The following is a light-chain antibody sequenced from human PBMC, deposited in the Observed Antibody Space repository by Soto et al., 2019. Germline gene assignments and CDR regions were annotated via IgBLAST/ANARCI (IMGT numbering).Light chain of an antibody. CDR3: QQYDSYSPYT. V-gene: IGKV1-5*01. CDR2: DAS. CDR1: QRISSW. J-gene: IGKJ2*01. Sequence: DIQMSQSPSTLSASVGDRVTITCRASQRISSWLAWYQQKPGKAPKLLIYDASRLQSGVPSRFSGSGSGTEFTLTLSSVQPDYFASYSSQQYDSYSPYTFGQGTNLEIK.